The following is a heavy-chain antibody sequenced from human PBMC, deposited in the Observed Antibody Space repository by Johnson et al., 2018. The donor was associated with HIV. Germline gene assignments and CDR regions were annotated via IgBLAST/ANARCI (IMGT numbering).Heavy chain of an antibody. CDR1: GFTFRIYD. CDR3: TVWRWGWSGQEPFDV. CDR2: IRSDGVNK. D-gene: IGHD3-3*01. Sequence: QVQLVESGGGVVQPGGSLRLSCAASGFTFRIYDMQWVRQAPGKGLEWLAYIRSDGVNKQYTDSVKGRFTISRDNSKNTVYLQINSLRDEDTSVYYCTVWRWGWSGQEPFDVWGPGTMVTVSS. V-gene: IGHV3-30*02. J-gene: IGHJ3*01.